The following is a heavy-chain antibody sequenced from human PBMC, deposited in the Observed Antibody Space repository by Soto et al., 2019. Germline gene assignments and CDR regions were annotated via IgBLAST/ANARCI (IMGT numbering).Heavy chain of an antibody. D-gene: IGHD4-17*01. CDR3: ARDWIPLTTVTTYNWFDP. CDR2: ISGYNGRI. Sequence: QVQLVQSEAEVKKTGASVKVSCKASGYTFASYGINWVRQAPGQGLEWMGWISGYNGRIKFAQKFQDRVTMTTDTSTSTAHMELRSLRSDDTAVYYCARDWIPLTTVTTYNWFDPWGQGTLVTVSS. J-gene: IGHJ5*02. CDR1: GYTFASYG. V-gene: IGHV1-18*01.